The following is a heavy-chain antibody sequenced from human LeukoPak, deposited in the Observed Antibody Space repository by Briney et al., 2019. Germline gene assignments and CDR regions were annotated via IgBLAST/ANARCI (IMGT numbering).Heavy chain of an antibody. V-gene: IGHV4-59*01. D-gene: IGHD5-12*01. CDR2: IYYSGST. J-gene: IGHJ3*02. CDR1: GGSIGSYY. Sequence: SETLSLTCTVSGGSIGSYYWGWIRQPPGKGLEWIGYIYYSGSTNYNPSLKSRVTISVDTSKNQFSLKLSSVTAADTAVYYCARLTITSDAFDIWGQGTMVTVSS. CDR3: ARLTITSDAFDI.